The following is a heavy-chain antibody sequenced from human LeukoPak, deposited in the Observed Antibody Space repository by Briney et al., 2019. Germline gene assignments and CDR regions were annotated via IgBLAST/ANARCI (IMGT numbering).Heavy chain of an antibody. CDR2: INPNNGGT. J-gene: IGHJ3*02. Sequence: SVTVSYKASGYTFTDYYIHWVRQAPGQGIEWMGRINPNNGGTNYAQKFQGRVTMTRDMSMSTAYMELSRLRSVDTAVYYCAGEDNSSGYRPFDIWGQGTMVTVPS. D-gene: IGHD3-22*01. V-gene: IGHV1-2*06. CDR1: GYTFTDYY. CDR3: AGEDNSSGYRPFDI.